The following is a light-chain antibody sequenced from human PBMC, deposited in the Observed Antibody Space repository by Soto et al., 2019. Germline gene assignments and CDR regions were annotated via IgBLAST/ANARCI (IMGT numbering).Light chain of an antibody. CDR1: SSDVGGYNY. V-gene: IGLV2-11*01. CDR2: DVS. Sequence: SALTQPRSVSGSPGQSVTISCTGTSSDVGGYNYVSWYQPHPGKAPKLMIYDVSKRPSAVPDRFSGSKSGNTASLTISGLQAEDEADYYCCSYAGSYNYVFGTGTKV. J-gene: IGLJ1*01. CDR3: CSYAGSYNYV.